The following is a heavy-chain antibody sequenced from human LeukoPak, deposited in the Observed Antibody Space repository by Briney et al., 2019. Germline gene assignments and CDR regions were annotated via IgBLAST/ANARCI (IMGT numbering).Heavy chain of an antibody. D-gene: IGHD6-19*01. Sequence: GSLRLSCAASGFTFSSYSMNWVRQAPGKGLEWVAFIRYDGSNKYYADSVKGRFTISRDNVKNSLYLQMNSLRAEDTAVYYCARDAFIAVAGNWFDPWGQGALVTVSS. J-gene: IGHJ5*02. CDR2: IRYDGSNK. CDR3: ARDAFIAVAGNWFDP. CDR1: GFTFSSYS. V-gene: IGHV3-30*02.